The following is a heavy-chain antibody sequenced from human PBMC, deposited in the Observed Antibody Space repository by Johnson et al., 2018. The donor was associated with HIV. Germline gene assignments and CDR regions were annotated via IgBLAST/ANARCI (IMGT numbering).Heavy chain of an antibody. V-gene: IGHV3-74*02. J-gene: IGHJ3*02. CDR3: ARGNDYSNYGAFDI. CDR1: GFTFSNYW. CDR2: IFSDGSNT. Sequence: VQLVESGGGVVQPGRSPRLSCAASGFTFSNYWMHWVRQAPGKGLVWVSRIFSDGSNTDYADSVKGRFTISRDNAKNTLYLQMNSLRAEDTAGYYCARGNDYSNYGAFDIWGQGTMVTVSS. D-gene: IGHD4-11*01.